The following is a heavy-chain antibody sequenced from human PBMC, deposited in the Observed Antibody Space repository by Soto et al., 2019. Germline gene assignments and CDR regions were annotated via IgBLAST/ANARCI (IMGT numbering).Heavy chain of an antibody. CDR2: TYYRSKWYN. CDR3: ARVLGITVFGVVIILSMDV. Sequence: PSQTLSLTCAISGDSVSSNSAAWNWIRQSPSRGLEWLGRTYYRSKWYNDYAVSVKSRITINPDTSKNQFSLQLNSVTPEDTAVYYCARVLGITVFGVVIILSMDVWRQVTTVAGSS. J-gene: IGHJ6*01. V-gene: IGHV6-1*01. D-gene: IGHD3-3*01. CDR1: GDSVSSNSAA.